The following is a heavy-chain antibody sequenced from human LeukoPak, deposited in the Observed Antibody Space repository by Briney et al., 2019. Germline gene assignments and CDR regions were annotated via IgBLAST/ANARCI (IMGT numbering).Heavy chain of an antibody. Sequence: PSETLSLTCTVSGGSISSSSYYWGWIRQPPGKGLEWIGSIYYSGSTYYNPSLKSRVTISVDTSKNQFSLKLSSVTAADTAVYYCATAFEPDTAMVYFDYWGQGTLVTVSS. V-gene: IGHV4-39*07. D-gene: IGHD5-18*01. J-gene: IGHJ4*02. CDR3: ATAFEPDTAMVYFDY. CDR1: GGSISSSSYY. CDR2: IYYSGST.